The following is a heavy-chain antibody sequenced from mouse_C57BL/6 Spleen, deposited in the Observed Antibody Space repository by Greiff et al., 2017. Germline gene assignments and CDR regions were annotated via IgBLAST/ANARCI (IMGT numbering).Heavy chain of an antibody. D-gene: IGHD2-2*01. Sequence: EVPRVESGGGLVQPKGSLKLSCAASGFTFNTYAMHWVRQAPGKGLEWVARIRSKSSNYATYYADSVKVRFTISRDDSQSMLYLQMNNLNTEDTAMYYCVRVGYPQQDWYFDVWGTGTTVTVSS. CDR1: GFTFNTYA. CDR2: IRSKSSNYAT. V-gene: IGHV10-3*01. J-gene: IGHJ1*03. CDR3: VRVGYPQQDWYFDV.